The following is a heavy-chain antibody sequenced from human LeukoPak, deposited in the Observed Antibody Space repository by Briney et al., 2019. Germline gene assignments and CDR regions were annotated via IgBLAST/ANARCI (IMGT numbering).Heavy chain of an antibody. J-gene: IGHJ4*02. CDR3: ARGGYDSTGYYSIFDS. Sequence: TSVTLSLTCSVSGDSLSSYYWSWMRRPPGEGLEWIGYIHYSGTTNYNPSLKSRVSMSVDTSKNHFSLKLSSVTAADTAVYYCARGGYDSTGYYSIFDSWGQGTLVTVSS. V-gene: IGHV4-59*01. D-gene: IGHD3-22*01. CDR2: IHYSGTT. CDR1: GDSLSSYY.